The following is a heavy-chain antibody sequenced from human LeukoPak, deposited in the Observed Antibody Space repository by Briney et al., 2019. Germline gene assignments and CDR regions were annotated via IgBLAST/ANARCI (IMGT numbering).Heavy chain of an antibody. J-gene: IGHJ4*02. CDR1: GYSFTSYG. CDR3: ARDLPSGCFDY. CDR2: ISAYNGNT. V-gene: IGHV1-18*01. Sequence: GESLKISCKGSGYSFTSYGISWVRQAPGQGLEWMGWISAYNGNTNYAQKLQGRVTMTTDTSTSTAYMELRSLRSDDTAVYYCARDLPSGCFDYWGQGTLVTVSS. D-gene: IGHD6-19*01.